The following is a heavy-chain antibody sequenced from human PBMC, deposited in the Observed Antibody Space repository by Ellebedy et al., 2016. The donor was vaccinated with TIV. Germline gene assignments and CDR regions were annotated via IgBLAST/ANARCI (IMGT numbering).Heavy chain of an antibody. Sequence: GESLKISCEASGFTLSGSYMHWVRQAPGKGLQWVARINTDGSSTSYADSMEGRFTISRDNAKNTVYLEMNSLRAEDTAIYYCARETARYFDWDHWGQGTLVTVSS. CDR2: INTDGSST. V-gene: IGHV3-74*01. CDR1: GFTLSGSY. J-gene: IGHJ4*02. CDR3: ARETARYFDWDH. D-gene: IGHD3-9*01.